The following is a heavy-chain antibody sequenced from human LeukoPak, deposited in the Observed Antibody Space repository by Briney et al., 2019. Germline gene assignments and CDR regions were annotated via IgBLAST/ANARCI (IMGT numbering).Heavy chain of an antibody. J-gene: IGHJ3*02. CDR2: ISSGGSTM. V-gene: IGHV3-48*03. CDR1: GFTFSSYE. CDR3: ARDGELLDAFDI. Sequence: PGGSLRLSCAASGFTFSSYEMNWVRQAPGKGLEWVSYISSGGSTMYYADSVKGRFTISRDNAKNSLYLQMNSLRAEDTAVYYCARDGELLDAFDIWGHGTMVTVSS. D-gene: IGHD2-21*02.